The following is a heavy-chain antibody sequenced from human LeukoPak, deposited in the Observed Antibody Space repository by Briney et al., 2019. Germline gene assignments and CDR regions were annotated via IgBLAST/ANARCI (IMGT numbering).Heavy chain of an antibody. J-gene: IGHJ4*02. CDR3: ARHTYPPYSSGWYGLDY. V-gene: IGHV4-59*08. D-gene: IGHD6-19*01. CDR2: IYSSGST. CDR1: GRSNSSYY. Sequence: SSDTLSLICTVSGRSNSSYYWMWLRQPRGRGREGIGYIYSSGSTNYNPSLKSRVTISVDTSKNQFSLKLSSVTAADTAVYYCARHTYPPYSSGWYGLDYWGQGTLVTVSS.